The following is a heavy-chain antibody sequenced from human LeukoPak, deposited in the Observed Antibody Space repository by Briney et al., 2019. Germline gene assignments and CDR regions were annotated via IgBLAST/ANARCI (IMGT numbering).Heavy chain of an antibody. J-gene: IGHJ4*02. D-gene: IGHD2-15*01. CDR3: ARDLGYCSGGSCYSSPFDY. Sequence: SETLSLTCTVSGGSISSSSYYWGWIRQPPGKGLEWIGSIYYSGSTYYNPSLKSRVTISVDTSKNQFSLKLSSVTAADTAVYYCARDLGYCSGGSCYSSPFDYWGQGTLVTVSS. CDR1: GGSISSSSYY. V-gene: IGHV4-39*07. CDR2: IYYSGST.